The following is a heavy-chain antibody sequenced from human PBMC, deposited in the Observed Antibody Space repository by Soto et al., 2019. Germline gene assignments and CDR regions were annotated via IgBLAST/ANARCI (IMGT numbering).Heavy chain of an antibody. Sequence: QVQLVESGGGVVQPGRSLRLSCAASGFTFSSYAMHWVRQAPGKGLEWVAVISYDGSNKYYADSVKGRFTISRDNSKNTLYLQMNSLRAEDTAVYYCCATVTTAAPSDGAFEIWGQGTMVTVSS. J-gene: IGHJ3*02. CDR1: GFTFSSYA. CDR2: ISYDGSNK. V-gene: IGHV3-30-3*01. CDR3: CATVTTAAPSDGAFEI. D-gene: IGHD4-17*01.